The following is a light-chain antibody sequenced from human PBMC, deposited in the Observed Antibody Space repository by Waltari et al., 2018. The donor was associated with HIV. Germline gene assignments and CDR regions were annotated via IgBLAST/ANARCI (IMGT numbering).Light chain of an antibody. Sequence: SVLPQPPSASGTPGQRVTISCSGSSPNIGSNTLNWYQQLPGTAPKLLIYYNNQRPSGVPDRCSGSKSGTAASLAISGLQAEDEADYYCAAWDDSLMGVFGGGTRLTVL. V-gene: IGLV1-44*01. CDR3: AAWDDSLMGV. J-gene: IGLJ3*02. CDR1: SPNIGSNT. CDR2: YNN.